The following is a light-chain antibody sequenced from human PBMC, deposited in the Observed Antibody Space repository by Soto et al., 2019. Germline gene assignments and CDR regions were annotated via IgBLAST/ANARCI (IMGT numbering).Light chain of an antibody. CDR3: QQRIKWPIT. Sequence: EIVLTQSPGTLSLSPGETATLSCRASQSVATYVAWYQQKTGQAPRLLIYDAFNRATGTPDRLSGSGSGTDLNLTISRLEPADSAVYYCQQRIKWPITCGQGTRLEIK. V-gene: IGKV3-11*01. J-gene: IGKJ5*01. CDR2: DAF. CDR1: QSVATY.